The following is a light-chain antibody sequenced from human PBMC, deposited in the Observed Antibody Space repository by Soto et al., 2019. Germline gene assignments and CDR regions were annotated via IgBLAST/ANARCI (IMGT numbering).Light chain of an antibody. J-gene: IGLJ2*01. V-gene: IGLV1-51*02. CDR1: SSNIGKNY. Sequence: QSVLTQPPSVSAASGQKVTISCSGSSSNIGKNYVSWYQQLPGTAPKVVIYETNKRPSGVPDRFSGSKSGTSASLAITGLQAEDEADYYCQSYDSSLSGSVFGGGTKVTVL. CDR2: ETN. CDR3: QSYDSSLSGSV.